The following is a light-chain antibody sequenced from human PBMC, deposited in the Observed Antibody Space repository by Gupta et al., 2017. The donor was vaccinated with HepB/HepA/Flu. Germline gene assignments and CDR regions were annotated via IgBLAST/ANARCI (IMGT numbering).Light chain of an antibody. Sequence: EIVLTQSPATLSLSPGERATLSCRDSQSVSSYLDWYQQNPGQAPRLLIYDASNRATGIPDRFSGSGSVTDFTLATSSREPEDFAVYYWQHCSNLRTFGEGTKVEIK. CDR2: DAS. J-gene: IGKJ1*01. CDR1: QSVSSY. CDR3: QHCSNLRT. V-gene: IGKV3-11*01.